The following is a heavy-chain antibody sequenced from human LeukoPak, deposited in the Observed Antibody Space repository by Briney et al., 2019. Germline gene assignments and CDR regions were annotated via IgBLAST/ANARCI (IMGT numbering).Heavy chain of an antibody. CDR3: AKDLLAAALSWDYYYYYMDV. V-gene: IGHV3-30*02. D-gene: IGHD2-15*01. CDR2: IRYDGSNK. J-gene: IGHJ6*03. CDR1: GFTFSVYG. Sequence: PGGSLRLSCAASGFTFSVYGIHWVRQAPGKGLEWAAFIRYDGSNKYYADSVKGRFTISRDNSKNTLYLQMNSLRAEDTAVYYCAKDLLAAALSWDYYYYYMDVWGKGTTVTVSS.